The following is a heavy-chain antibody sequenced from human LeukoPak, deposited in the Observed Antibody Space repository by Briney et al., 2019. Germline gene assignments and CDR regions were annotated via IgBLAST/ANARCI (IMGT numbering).Heavy chain of an antibody. Sequence: GGSLRLSCAASGFTFSSYAMSWVRQAPGKGLEWVANIKQDGSEKYYVDSVKGRFTISRDDAKNSLYLQMNSLRAEDTAVYYCARDRGATRLYYYGMDVWGQGTTVTVSS. CDR1: GFTFSSYA. D-gene: IGHD1-1*01. CDR3: ARDRGATRLYYYGMDV. CDR2: IKQDGSEK. J-gene: IGHJ6*02. V-gene: IGHV3-7*01.